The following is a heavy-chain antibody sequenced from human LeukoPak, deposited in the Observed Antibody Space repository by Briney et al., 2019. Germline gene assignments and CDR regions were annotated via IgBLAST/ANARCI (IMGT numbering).Heavy chain of an antibody. CDR1: GGTFSSYA. D-gene: IGHD1-26*01. CDR2: IIPIFGTA. CDR3: ARARYSGRLRLWENCFDY. Sequence: EASVKVSCKASGGTFSSYAISWVRQAPGQGLEWMGGIIPIFGTANYAQKFQGRVTITADESTSTAYMELSSLRSEDTAVYYCARARYSGRLRLWENCFDYWGQGTLVTVSS. V-gene: IGHV1-69*13. J-gene: IGHJ4*02.